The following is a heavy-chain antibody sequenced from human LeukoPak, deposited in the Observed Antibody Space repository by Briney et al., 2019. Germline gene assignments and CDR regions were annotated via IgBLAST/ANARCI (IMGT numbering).Heavy chain of an antibody. CDR1: GFTFSSYG. CDR3: ARGPNYYFDSSYYFDY. V-gene: IGHV3-72*01. CDR2: TRNKANSYTT. D-gene: IGHD3-22*01. Sequence: GGSLRLSCAASGFTFSSYGMHWVRQAPGKGLEWVGRTRNKANSYTTEYAASVKGRFTISRDDSKNSLYLQMNSLKTEDTAVYYCARGPNYYFDSSYYFDYWGQGTLVTVSS. J-gene: IGHJ4*02.